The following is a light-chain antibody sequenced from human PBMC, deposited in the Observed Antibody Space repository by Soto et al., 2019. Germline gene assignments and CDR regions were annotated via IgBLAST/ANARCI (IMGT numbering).Light chain of an antibody. CDR3: QHYGASRWT. CDR1: QSVSSSY. CDR2: GAS. J-gene: IGKJ1*01. Sequence: EIVLTQSPGTLSLSPGERATLSCRASQSVSSSYLAWYQQKPGQAPRLLIYGASSRATGVPDRFSGSGSGTDFTLTISRLEPEDFAMYYCQHYGASRWTFGQGTKVDIK. V-gene: IGKV3-20*01.